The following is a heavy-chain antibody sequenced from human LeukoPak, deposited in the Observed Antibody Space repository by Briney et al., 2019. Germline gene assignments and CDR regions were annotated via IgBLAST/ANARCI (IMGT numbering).Heavy chain of an antibody. Sequence: SETLSLTCTVSGGSISSGDYYWSWIRQPPGKGLEWIGYIYYSGSTYYNPSLKSRVTISVDTPKNQFSLKLSSVTAADTAVYYCAREAAAARWGWYMDVWGKGTTVTVSS. V-gene: IGHV4-30-4*08. CDR1: GGSISSGDYY. CDR3: AREAAAARWGWYMDV. CDR2: IYYSGST. J-gene: IGHJ6*03. D-gene: IGHD6-13*01.